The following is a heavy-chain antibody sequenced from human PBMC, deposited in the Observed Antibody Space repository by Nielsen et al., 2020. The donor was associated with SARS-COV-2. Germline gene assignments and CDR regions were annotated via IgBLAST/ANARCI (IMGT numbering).Heavy chain of an antibody. Sequence: GGSLRLSCAASGFTFRSYGMHWVRQSPGKGLEWAAGVSDDGTNQYSAVSVQGRFTVSRDNIEGTLYLQMDSLRSEDTAVYYCARDSWDSLRYFVHWGQGAPVTVSS. CDR2: VSDDGTNQ. CDR1: GFTFRSYG. D-gene: IGHD3-16*02. J-gene: IGHJ5*02. CDR3: ARDSWDSLRYFVH. V-gene: IGHV3-30*03.